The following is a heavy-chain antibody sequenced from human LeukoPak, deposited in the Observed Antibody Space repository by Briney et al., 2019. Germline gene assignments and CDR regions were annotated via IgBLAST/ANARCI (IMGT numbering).Heavy chain of an antibody. V-gene: IGHV1-69-2*01. D-gene: IGHD3-10*01. Sequence: GATVKISCKASGYTFTDYYMHWVQQAPGKGLEWMGRVDPEDGETIYAEKFQGRVTITADESTSTAYMELSSLRSEDTAVYYCARDREYYFDYWGQGTLVTVSS. CDR3: ARDREYYFDY. CDR1: GYTFTDYY. CDR2: VDPEDGET. J-gene: IGHJ4*02.